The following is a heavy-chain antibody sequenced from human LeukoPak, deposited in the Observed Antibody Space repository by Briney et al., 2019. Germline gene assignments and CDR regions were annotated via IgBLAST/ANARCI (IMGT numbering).Heavy chain of an antibody. Sequence: SETLSLTCTVSGGSISSSSYSWGWIRQPPGKGLEWIGNIYQSGSTSYNPSLKSRVTISVDTSKNQFSLKLSSVTAADTAVYYCARGVVIAPQTFDYWGQGTLVTVSS. V-gene: IGHV4-39*07. J-gene: IGHJ4*02. CDR3: ARGVVIAPQTFDY. CDR1: GGSISSSSYS. CDR2: IYQSGST. D-gene: IGHD2-21*01.